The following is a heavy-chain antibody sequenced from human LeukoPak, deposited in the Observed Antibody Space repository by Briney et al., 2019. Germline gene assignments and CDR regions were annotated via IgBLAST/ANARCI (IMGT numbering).Heavy chain of an antibody. D-gene: IGHD3-9*01. CDR3: TRVKRYFDWLLSTLPYYFDY. V-gene: IGHV3-49*04. CDR1: GFTFGDYA. Sequence: GGSLRLSCTASGFTFGDYAMSWVRQAPGKGLEWVGFIRSKAYGGTTEYAASVKGRFTISRDDSKSIAYLQMNSLKTEDTAVYYCTRVKRYFDWLLSTLPYYFDYWGQGTLVTVSS. CDR2: IRSKAYGGTT. J-gene: IGHJ4*02.